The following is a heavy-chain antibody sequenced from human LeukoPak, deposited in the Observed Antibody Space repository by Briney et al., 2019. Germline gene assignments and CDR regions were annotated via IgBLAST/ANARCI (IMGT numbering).Heavy chain of an antibody. J-gene: IGHJ4*02. Sequence: SVKVSCKASGGTFSSYAISWVRQAPGQGLEWMGRIIPIFGTANYAQKFQGRVTITTDESTSTAYMELSSLRSEDTAVYYCAFGPTYYYDNSGFIDYWGQGTLVTVSS. CDR3: AFGPTYYYDNSGFIDY. CDR2: IIPIFGTA. D-gene: IGHD3-22*01. V-gene: IGHV1-69*05. CDR1: GGTFSSYA.